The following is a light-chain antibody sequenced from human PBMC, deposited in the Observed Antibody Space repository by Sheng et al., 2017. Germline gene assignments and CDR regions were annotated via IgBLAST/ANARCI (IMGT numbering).Light chain of an antibody. CDR3: QQYGSSPPHT. V-gene: IGKV3-20*01. Sequence: EIVLTQSPGTLSLSPGEGGTLSCRASQSVSSSHLAWYQQKPGQAPRLLIYGASSRATDIPDRFSGSGSGTDFTLTISRLEPEDFALYYCQQYGSSPPHTFGQGTNLEI. CDR2: GAS. J-gene: IGKJ2*01. CDR1: QSVSSSH.